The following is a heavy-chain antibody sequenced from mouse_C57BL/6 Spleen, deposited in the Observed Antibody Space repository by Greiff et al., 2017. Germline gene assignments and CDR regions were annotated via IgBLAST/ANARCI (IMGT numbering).Heavy chain of an antibody. CDR2: IDPSDSYT. CDR1: GYTFTSYW. CDR3: ARGTGHYYAMDY. V-gene: IGHV1-69*01. Sequence: QVQLQQPGAELVMPGASVKLSCKASGYTFTSYWMHWVKQRPGQGLEWIGEIDPSDSYTNYNQKFKGKSPLTVDKSSSTAYMQLSSLTSEDSAVYYCARGTGHYYAMDYWGQGTSVTVSS. J-gene: IGHJ4*01.